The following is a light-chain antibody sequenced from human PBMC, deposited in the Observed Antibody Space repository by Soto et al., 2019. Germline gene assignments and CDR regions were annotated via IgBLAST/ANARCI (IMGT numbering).Light chain of an antibody. V-gene: IGKV3-20*01. CDR3: QQYGSSRWT. CDR1: QDIRSS. J-gene: IGKJ1*01. CDR2: GAS. Sequence: EIVMTQSPATLSVSPGERVTLSCRASQDIRSSLAWYQQKPGQAPRLLIYGASIRATGVPARFSGSGSGTDFTLTISRLEPEDFAVYYCQQYGSSRWTFGQGTKVDIK.